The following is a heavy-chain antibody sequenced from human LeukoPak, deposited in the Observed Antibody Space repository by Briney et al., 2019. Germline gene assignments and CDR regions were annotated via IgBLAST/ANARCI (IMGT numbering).Heavy chain of an antibody. CDR2: ISYDGSNK. CDR1: GFTFSSYA. CDR3: ARVPGTMVRGVIPYNYGMDV. D-gene: IGHD3-10*01. V-gene: IGHV3-30*04. J-gene: IGHJ6*02. Sequence: GGSLRLSCAASGFTFSSYAMHWARQAPGKGLEGVAVISYDGSNKYYPDSVKGRFTISGDNSKNTLYLQMNSLTAEDTAVYYRARVPGTMVRGVIPYNYGMDVWGQGTTVTVSS.